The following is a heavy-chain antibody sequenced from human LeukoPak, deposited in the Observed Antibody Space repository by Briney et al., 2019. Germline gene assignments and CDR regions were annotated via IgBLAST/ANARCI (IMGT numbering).Heavy chain of an antibody. V-gene: IGHV3-74*01. CDR3: ARGVNGDSRFDP. D-gene: IGHD4-17*01. Sequence: GGSLRLSCAAPGFTFSSYWMHWVRQAPGKGLVWVSRINTDGSSTTYADSVKGRFTISRDNAKNTLYLQMISLRAEDTAVYYCARGVNGDSRFDPWGQGTLVTVSS. J-gene: IGHJ5*02. CDR1: GFTFSSYW. CDR2: INTDGSST.